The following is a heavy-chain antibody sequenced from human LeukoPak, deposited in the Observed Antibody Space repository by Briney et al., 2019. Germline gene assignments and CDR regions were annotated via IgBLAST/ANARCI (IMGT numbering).Heavy chain of an antibody. CDR2: ISPNSGGA. V-gene: IGHV1-2*02. CDR3: ARDLYPQIVGATRDYYYGMDV. D-gene: IGHD1-26*01. CDR1: GYTFTGYY. J-gene: IGHJ6*02. Sequence: ASVKVSCKASGYTFTGYYMHWVRQAPGQGLEWMGWISPNSGGANYAQKFQGRVTMTRDTSTSTVYMELSSLRSEDTAVYYCARDLYPQIVGATRDYYYGMDVWGQGTTVTVSS.